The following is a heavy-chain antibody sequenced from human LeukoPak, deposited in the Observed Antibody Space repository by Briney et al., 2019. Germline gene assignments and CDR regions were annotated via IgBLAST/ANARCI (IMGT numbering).Heavy chain of an antibody. CDR1: RGSISSFY. J-gene: IGHJ4*02. V-gene: IGHV4-59*01. CDR3: ARDYGGKFDY. Sequence: PSETLSLTCTVSRGSISSFYWSWIRQPPGKGLEWMGYISYSGNTKYNPSLKSRVTISVDTSKNQFSLKLSCVTAADTAVYYCARDYGGKFDYWGQGTLVTVSS. CDR2: ISYSGNT. D-gene: IGHD4-23*01.